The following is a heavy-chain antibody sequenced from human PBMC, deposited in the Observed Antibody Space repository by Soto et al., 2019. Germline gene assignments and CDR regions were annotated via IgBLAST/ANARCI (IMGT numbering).Heavy chain of an antibody. D-gene: IGHD4-17*01. Sequence: QVQLVQSGDEVKKPGASVKVSFKASGYTFNSYGITWVRQVPGQGLEWMGWISRYNGDTKYAQKLQGRVTMTTDTSTNTAYMELRSLRSDDTAVYYCASHRSTVDFYYYMDVWGKGTTVTVSS. CDR2: ISRYNGDT. CDR3: ASHRSTVDFYYYMDV. V-gene: IGHV1-18*01. J-gene: IGHJ6*03. CDR1: GYTFNSYG.